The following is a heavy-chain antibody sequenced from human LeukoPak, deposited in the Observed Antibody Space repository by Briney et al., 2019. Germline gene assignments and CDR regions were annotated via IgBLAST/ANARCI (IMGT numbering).Heavy chain of an antibody. D-gene: IGHD3-9*01. CDR1: GGSISSYY. CDR3: ARGDVLRNFDWFGSLDP. Sequence: SETLSLTCNVSGGSISSYYWSWIRQPPGKGLEWIGYIYYSGSTNYNPSLKSRITMSVDTSKNQFSLKLSSVTAADTAVYYCARGDVLRNFDWFGSLDPWGQGTLVTVSS. J-gene: IGHJ5*02. CDR2: IYYSGST. V-gene: IGHV4-59*01.